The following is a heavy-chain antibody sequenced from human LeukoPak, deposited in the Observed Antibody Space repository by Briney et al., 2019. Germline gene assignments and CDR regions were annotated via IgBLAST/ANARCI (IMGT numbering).Heavy chain of an antibody. Sequence: PGGSLRLSCAASGFTFSNAWLNWVRQAPGKGLEWVGHIKSKTDGGTTDYAAPVKGRYTISRDDSKNTLFLQMNSLKTEDTTVYYCTLPWGSGSYYDYWGQGTLVTVSS. CDR1: GFTFSNAW. CDR3: TLPWGSGSYYDY. V-gene: IGHV3-15*01. D-gene: IGHD3-10*01. J-gene: IGHJ4*02. CDR2: IKSKTDGGTT.